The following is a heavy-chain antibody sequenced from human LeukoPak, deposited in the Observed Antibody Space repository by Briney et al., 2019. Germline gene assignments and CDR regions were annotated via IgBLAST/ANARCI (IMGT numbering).Heavy chain of an antibody. Sequence: GGSLRLSCAASGFTFGRYALHWVRQAPAKGLEWVAVISYDGSNKYYADSVKGRFTISRDSSKNTVSLQMNSLRAEDTAMYYCARDSRGLISAAGIDYWGQGTLVTVSS. CDR3: ARDSRGLISAAGIDY. CDR1: GFTFGRYA. D-gene: IGHD6-13*01. J-gene: IGHJ4*02. CDR2: ISYDGSNK. V-gene: IGHV3-30-3*01.